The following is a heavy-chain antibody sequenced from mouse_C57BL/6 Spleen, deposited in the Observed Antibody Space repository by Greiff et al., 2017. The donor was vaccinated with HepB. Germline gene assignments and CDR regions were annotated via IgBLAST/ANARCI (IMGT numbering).Heavy chain of an antibody. Sequence: EVQLQQSGPELVKPGDSVKISCKASGYSFTGYFMNWVMQSHGKSLEWIGRINPYNGDTFYNQKFKGKATLTVDKSSSTAHMELRSLTSEDSAVYYCARDDGYYLYWYFDVWGTGTTVTVSS. J-gene: IGHJ1*03. CDR2: INPYNGDT. V-gene: IGHV1-20*01. CDR3: ARDDGYYLYWYFDV. D-gene: IGHD2-3*01. CDR1: GYSFTGYF.